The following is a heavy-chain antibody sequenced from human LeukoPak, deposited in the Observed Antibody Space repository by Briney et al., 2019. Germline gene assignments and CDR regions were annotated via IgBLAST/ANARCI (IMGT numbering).Heavy chain of an antibody. CDR1: GYTFTAYF. CDR3: ARRVTLGKFDQ. Sequence: AASVKVSCKASGYTFTAYFIHWVRQAPGQGLEWMGWINPHSGATNYAQRFQGRVTMPRDTSISTAYMELSSLRSDDTAVYYRARRVTLGKFDQWGQGTLVTVSS. J-gene: IGHJ4*02. V-gene: IGHV1-2*02. CDR2: INPHSGAT.